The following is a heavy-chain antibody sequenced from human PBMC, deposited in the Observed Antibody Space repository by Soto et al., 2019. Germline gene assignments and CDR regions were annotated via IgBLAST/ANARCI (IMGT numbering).Heavy chain of an antibody. CDR2: ISGSGGST. CDR1: GFTFSSYA. CDR3: AKIRATRFSLIRQERYYFDY. Sequence: GGSLRLSCAASGFTFSSYAMSWVRQAPGKGLEWVSAISGSGGSTYCADSVKGRFTISRDNSKNTLYLQMNSLRAEDTAVYYCAKIRATRFSLIRQERYYFDYWGQGTLVTVSS. V-gene: IGHV3-23*01. J-gene: IGHJ4*02. D-gene: IGHD2-2*01.